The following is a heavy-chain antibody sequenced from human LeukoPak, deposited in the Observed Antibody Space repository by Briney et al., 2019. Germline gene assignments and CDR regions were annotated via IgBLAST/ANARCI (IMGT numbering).Heavy chain of an antibody. D-gene: IGHD6-19*01. CDR3: AKDNRRHYTSGPNPDSLH. Sequence: GGSLRLSCAASGFTFSSYSMIWVRQAPGKGLEWVSYISDSSHAIYHADSVKGRFTISRDNAKNSLYLQMNSLRVEDTAFYYCAKDNRRHYTSGPNPDSLHWGQGALVTVSS. J-gene: IGHJ4*02. CDR1: GFTFSSYS. CDR2: ISDSSHAI. V-gene: IGHV3-48*04.